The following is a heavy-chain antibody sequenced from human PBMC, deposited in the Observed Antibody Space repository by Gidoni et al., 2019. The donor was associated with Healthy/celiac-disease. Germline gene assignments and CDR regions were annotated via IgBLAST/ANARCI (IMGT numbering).Heavy chain of an antibody. J-gene: IGHJ5*02. CDR3: ARGEDYYVSGSQSLWTNWFDP. D-gene: IGHD3-10*01. Sequence: QVQLVQSGAEVKKPGASVKVSGKASGYTFTSYDINWVRQATGQGLEWMGWMNPNSCNTGYAQKFQCRVTMTRNTSISTAYMELSSLRSEDTALYYCARGEDYYVSGSQSLWTNWFDPCGQGTLVTVSS. CDR2: MNPNSCNT. V-gene: IGHV1-8*01. CDR1: GYTFTSYD.